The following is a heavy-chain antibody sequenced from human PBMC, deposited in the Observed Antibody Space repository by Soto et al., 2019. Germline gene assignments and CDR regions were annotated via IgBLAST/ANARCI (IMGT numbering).Heavy chain of an antibody. V-gene: IGHV1-18*01. D-gene: IGHD3-16*01. Sequence: ASAKVSSEESGYAFNCYGMTLPRQAPGQGLEVMGWISGFNGNTNYAADLQGRVTMTTDTSTSTAYMELRGLRSDDTAVYYCARIGVSSGHESPDFDSWGQGTLVTVSS. J-gene: IGHJ4*02. CDR2: ISGFNGNT. CDR1: GYAFNCYG. CDR3: ARIGVSSGHESPDFDS.